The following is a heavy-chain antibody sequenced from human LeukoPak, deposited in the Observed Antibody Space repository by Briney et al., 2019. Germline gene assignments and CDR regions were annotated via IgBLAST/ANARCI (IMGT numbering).Heavy chain of an antibody. V-gene: IGHV4-34*01. CDR2: IYHSGST. CDR1: GGSFSGYY. Sequence: SETLSLTCAVYGGSFSGYYWSWIRQPPGKGLEWIGEIYHSGSTNYNPSLKSRVTISVDTSKNQFSLKLSSVTAADTAVYYCARSRRGSSGWYGHWGQGTLVTVSS. D-gene: IGHD6-19*01. CDR3: ARSRRGSSGWYGH. J-gene: IGHJ4*02.